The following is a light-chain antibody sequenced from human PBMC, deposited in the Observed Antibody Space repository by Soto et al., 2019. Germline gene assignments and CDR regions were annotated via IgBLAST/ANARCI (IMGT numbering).Light chain of an antibody. CDR3: SSYTTSSTRV. CDR2: EVS. V-gene: IGLV2-14*03. Sequence: QSALAQPASVSGSPGQSITISCTGTSSDVGAYDFVSWHQQHPDKAPKLMIYEVSNRPSGVSYRFSGSKSVNTATLTISGLQAEDEADYYCSSYTTSSTRVFGTGTKLTVL. J-gene: IGLJ1*01. CDR1: SSDVGAYDF.